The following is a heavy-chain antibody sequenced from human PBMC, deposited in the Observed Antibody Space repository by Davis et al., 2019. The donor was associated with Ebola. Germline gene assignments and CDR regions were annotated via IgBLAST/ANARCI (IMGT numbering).Heavy chain of an antibody. Sequence: GESLKISCAASGFTFSNYYLHWVRQAPGKGLEWVARIKTDGSTTRYADSVKGRFIISRDKSNNTLYLEMSSLRVDDTAVYYCATTQWLREFDNWGQGTLVTVSS. D-gene: IGHD6-19*01. CDR1: GFTFSNYY. J-gene: IGHJ4*02. CDR3: ATTQWLREFDN. V-gene: IGHV3-74*01. CDR2: IKTDGSTT.